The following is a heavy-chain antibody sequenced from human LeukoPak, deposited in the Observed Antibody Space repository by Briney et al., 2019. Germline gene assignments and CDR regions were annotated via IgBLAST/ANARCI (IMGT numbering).Heavy chain of an antibody. CDR1: GGSISSSSYY. CDR2: IYYSGST. V-gene: IGHV4-39*01. CDR3: ARGRLCCSGGSCYIYYYYYMDV. J-gene: IGHJ6*03. Sequence: SETLSLTCTVSGGSISSSSYYWGWIRQPPGKGLEWIGSIYYSGSTYYNPSLKSRVTISVDTSKNQFSLKLSSVTAADTAVYYCARGRLCCSGGSCYIYYYYYMDVWGKGTTVTVSS. D-gene: IGHD2-15*01.